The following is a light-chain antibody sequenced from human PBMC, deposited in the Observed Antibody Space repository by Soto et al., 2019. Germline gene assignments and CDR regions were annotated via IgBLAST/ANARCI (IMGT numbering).Light chain of an antibody. J-gene: IGKJ3*01. CDR2: GAS. CDR3: KLYNTRPPFT. Sequence: DIQMTQSPSSLSASVGARVSITCQASQDIRTSLSWFQHKPGRAPTLLIYGASYLETEVPSRFRGSGSGTDFPFTIIRLQPEDIATYTCKLYNTRPPFTFGPGTIVDIK. V-gene: IGKV1-33*01. CDR1: QDIRTS.